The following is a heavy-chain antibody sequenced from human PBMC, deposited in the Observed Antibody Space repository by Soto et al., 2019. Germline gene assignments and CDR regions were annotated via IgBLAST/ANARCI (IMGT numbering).Heavy chain of an antibody. J-gene: IGHJ5*02. CDR1: GYTFTAYY. CDR3: ARDYYDSSGYHWFDP. D-gene: IGHD3-22*01. CDR2: INPNTGAT. Sequence: ASVKVSCKASGYTFTAYYIHWVRQAPGQGLEWMGWINPNTGATYSTQKFQGRVTITRDTSASTAYVELSSLRSEDTAVYYCARDYYDSSGYHWFDPWGQGTLVTVSS. V-gene: IGHV1-2*02.